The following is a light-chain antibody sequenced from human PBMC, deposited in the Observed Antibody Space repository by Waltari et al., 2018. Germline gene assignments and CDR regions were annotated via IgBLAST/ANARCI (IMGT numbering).Light chain of an antibody. Sequence: IQMTQSPSSLSASVGDRVTITCRASQRIGSYLNWYQQKPGKAPNRLIYATSSLQSGVPSRFSGSGSGTDFTLTISSLQPEDFATYYCQQSYSTPRTFGQGTKVEIK. CDR3: QQSYSTPRT. J-gene: IGKJ1*01. CDR1: QRIGSY. V-gene: IGKV1-39*01. CDR2: ATS.